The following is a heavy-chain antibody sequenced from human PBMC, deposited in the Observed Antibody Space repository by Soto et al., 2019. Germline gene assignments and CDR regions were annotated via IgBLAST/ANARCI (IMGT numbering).Heavy chain of an antibody. CDR1: GGSISSGGYY. Sequence: SETLSLTCTVSGGSISSGGYYWSWIRQHPGKGLEWIGYIYYTGSTYYNPSLKSRLTISVDTSKNQFSLKLSSVTAADTAVYYCARDSYYDFWSGYYSWGQGTLVTVSS. D-gene: IGHD3-3*01. CDR2: IYYTGST. J-gene: IGHJ4*02. V-gene: IGHV4-31*03. CDR3: ARDSYYDFWSGYYS.